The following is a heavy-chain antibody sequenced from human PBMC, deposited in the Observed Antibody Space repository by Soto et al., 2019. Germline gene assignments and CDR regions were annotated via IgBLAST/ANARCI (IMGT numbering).Heavy chain of an antibody. D-gene: IGHD4-17*01. CDR1: GGSISSSSNY. V-gene: IGHV4-39*01. Sequence: PETLSPTSTVSGGSISSSSNYCGWILQPPGKGLEWIGSIYYSRSTYYNPSLKSRVTISIDTSKNQFSLKLSSVTAADTAVYYCARPTVTTPNWFDPWGQGTLVTVSS. J-gene: IGHJ5*02. CDR2: IYYSRST. CDR3: ARPTVTTPNWFDP.